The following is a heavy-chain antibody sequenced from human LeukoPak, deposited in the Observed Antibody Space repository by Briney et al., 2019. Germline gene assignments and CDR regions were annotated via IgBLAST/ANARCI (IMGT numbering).Heavy chain of an antibody. D-gene: IGHD3-10*01. Sequence: SETLSLTCTVSGGSISSGDYYWSWIRQPPGKGLEWIGYIYYSGSTNYNPSLKSRVTISVDTSKNQFSLKLSSVTAADTAVYYCARSPMVRGKNWFDPWGQGTLVTVSS. CDR1: GGSISSGDYY. V-gene: IGHV4-61*08. J-gene: IGHJ5*02. CDR3: ARSPMVRGKNWFDP. CDR2: IYYSGST.